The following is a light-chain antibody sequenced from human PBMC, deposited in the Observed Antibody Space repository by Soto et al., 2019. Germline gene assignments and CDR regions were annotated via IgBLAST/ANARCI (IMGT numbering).Light chain of an antibody. Sequence: QSVLTQPPSVSAAPRQKVAISCSGSSSNIGNNYVSWYHRVPGSAPKLLIYDNNERPSGIPDRFSGSKSGTSATLDITGLQTGDEGDYSCGTWDSRLRVVVFGGGTKLTVL. CDR2: DNN. CDR1: SSNIGNNY. CDR3: GTWDSRLRVVV. J-gene: IGLJ2*01. V-gene: IGLV1-51*01.